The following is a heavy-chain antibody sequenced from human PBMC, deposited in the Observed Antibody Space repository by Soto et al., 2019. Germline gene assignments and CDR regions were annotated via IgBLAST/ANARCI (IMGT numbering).Heavy chain of an antibody. J-gene: IGHJ6*02. Sequence: SVKVSCKASGDMFRNSAFTWVRQAPGQGLAWMGVIIPLFRKTDVVQKFQGRVNLTADESTSSLYMEVSSLTSEDTAVYYCARARLSNGDPNIYFFYGLDVWGQGTTVTVSS. CDR1: GDMFRNSA. CDR3: ARARLSNGDPNIYFFYGLDV. D-gene: IGHD3-10*01. V-gene: IGHV1-69*13. CDR2: IIPLFRKT.